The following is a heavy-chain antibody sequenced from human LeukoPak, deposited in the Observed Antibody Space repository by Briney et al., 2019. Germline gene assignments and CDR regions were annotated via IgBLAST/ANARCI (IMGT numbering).Heavy chain of an antibody. CDR2: IYSGGST. D-gene: IGHD3-10*01. J-gene: IGHJ3*02. V-gene: IGHV3-53*01. CDR1: GFTVSSNY. Sequence: GGPLRLSCAASGFTVSSNYMTWVRQAPGKGLEWVSIIYSGGSTYYADSVKGRFTISRDNSRNTVYLQMNSLRAEDTAVYYCARDKAFGSGTYYHDAFDIWGQGTMVTVSS. CDR3: ARDKAFGSGTYYHDAFDI.